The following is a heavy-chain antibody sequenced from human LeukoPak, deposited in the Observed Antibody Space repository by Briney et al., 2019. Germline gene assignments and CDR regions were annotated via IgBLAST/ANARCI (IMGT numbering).Heavy chain of an antibody. Sequence: SVKVSCKASGGTFSSYAISWVRQAPGQGLEWMGRIIPILGIANYAQKFQGRVTMTRNTSISTAYMELSSLRSEDTAVYYCARALRIYSGSWYHPGYWGQGTLVTVSS. J-gene: IGHJ4*02. D-gene: IGHD6-13*01. CDR2: IIPILGIA. V-gene: IGHV1-69*04. CDR1: GGTFSSYA. CDR3: ARALRIYSGSWYHPGY.